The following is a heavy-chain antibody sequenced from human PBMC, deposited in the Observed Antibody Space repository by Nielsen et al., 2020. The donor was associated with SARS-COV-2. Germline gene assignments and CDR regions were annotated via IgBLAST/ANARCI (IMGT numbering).Heavy chain of an antibody. CDR1: GFTFNNFG. CDR2: IKQDGSEK. D-gene: IGHD3-10*01. Sequence: GESLKISCAASGFTFNNFGFYWVRQAPGKGLEWVANIKQDGSEKYFVDSVQGRFTISRDNAKSSLFLQMNSLRADDTARYYCARGSGMGVWGQGTAVIVSS. CDR3: ARGSGMGV. J-gene: IGHJ6*02. V-gene: IGHV3-7*03.